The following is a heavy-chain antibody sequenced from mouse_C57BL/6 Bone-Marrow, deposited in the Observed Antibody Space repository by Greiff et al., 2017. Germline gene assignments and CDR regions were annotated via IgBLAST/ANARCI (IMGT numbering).Heavy chain of an antibody. CDR2: INPNNGGT. CDR3: ARDYYGSSWYFDV. J-gene: IGHJ1*03. CDR1: GYTFTDYY. D-gene: IGHD1-1*01. Sequence: VQLKESGPELVKPGASVKISCKASGYTFTDYYINWVKESHGWSLEWIGDINPNNGGTSYNQKFKGKATLTVDKSSSTAYMELRSLTSEDSAVYYCARDYYGSSWYFDVWGTGTTVTVSS. V-gene: IGHV1-26*01.